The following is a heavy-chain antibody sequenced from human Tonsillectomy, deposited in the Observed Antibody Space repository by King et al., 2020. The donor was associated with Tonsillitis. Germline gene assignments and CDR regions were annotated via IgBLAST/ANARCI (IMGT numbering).Heavy chain of an antibody. CDR3: VKDQHFYDYVWGSYRKAAFDI. Sequence: VQLVESGGGVVQPGGSLRLSCSASGFTFNSYAMHLGRQAPGKGLVYVSAISSDGGSTYYADSVKGGFTISRDNSKNTLNLQMSSLRAEETAVYYCVKDQHFYDYVWGSYRKAAFDIWGQGTMVTVSS. J-gene: IGHJ3*02. D-gene: IGHD3-16*02. CDR1: GFTFNSYA. CDR2: ISSDGGST. V-gene: IGHV3-64D*06.